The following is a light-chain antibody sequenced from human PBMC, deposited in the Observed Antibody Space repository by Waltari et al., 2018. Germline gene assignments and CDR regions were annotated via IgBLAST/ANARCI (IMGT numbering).Light chain of an antibody. V-gene: IGKV3-15*01. J-gene: IGKJ1*01. Sequence: EIVMTQSPATPSVSPGARATLSCRASQSVSSNLAWYQQKPGQATRALIYGASTRATGIPATFSGSGSGKEFTLTISSLKSEDCAVYYCQQYNNWPRTFGQGTKVEIK. CDR2: GAS. CDR1: QSVSSN. CDR3: QQYNNWPRT.